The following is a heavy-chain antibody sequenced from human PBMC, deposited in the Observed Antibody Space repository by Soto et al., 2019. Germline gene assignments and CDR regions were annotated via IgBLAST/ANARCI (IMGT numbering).Heavy chain of an antibody. V-gene: IGHV3-48*02. CDR1: GFTFSSYS. D-gene: IGHD2-2*01. Sequence: EVQLVESGGGLVQPGGSLRLSCAASGFTFSSYSMNWVRQAPGKGLEWVSYISSSSSTIYYADSVKGRFTISRDNAKNSLYLQMNSLRDEDTAVYYCAGEGYERGLNWFDPWGQGTLVTVSS. CDR2: ISSSSSTI. CDR3: AGEGYERGLNWFDP. J-gene: IGHJ5*02.